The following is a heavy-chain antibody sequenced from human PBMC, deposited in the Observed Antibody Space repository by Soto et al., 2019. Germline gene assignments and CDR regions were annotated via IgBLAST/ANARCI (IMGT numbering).Heavy chain of an antibody. CDR3: ARDPYYDSSGYLAWNGMDV. J-gene: IGHJ6*02. Sequence: EVQLVESGGGLVQPGGSLRLSCAASGFTVSSNYMSWVRQAPGKGLEWVSVIYSDGSTYYADSVKGRFTISRHNSKNTLDLQMNSLRAEDTAVYYCARDPYYDSSGYLAWNGMDVWGQGTTVTVSS. CDR2: IYSDGST. CDR1: GFTVSSNY. D-gene: IGHD3-22*01. V-gene: IGHV3-53*04.